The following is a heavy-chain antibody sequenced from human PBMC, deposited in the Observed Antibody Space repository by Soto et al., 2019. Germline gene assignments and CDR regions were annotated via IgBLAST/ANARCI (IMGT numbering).Heavy chain of an antibody. Sequence: SETLSLTCAVSGDPISSSKWWTWVRQTPGKGLEWIGEIDQNGITNYNPSLESRVTILKDNSKNQLSLKLTSVTAVDSAVYYCARLNRDYYYYGMDVWGQGATVTVSS. J-gene: IGHJ6*02. CDR2: IDQNGIT. CDR3: ARLNRDYYYYGMDV. V-gene: IGHV4-4*02. CDR1: GDPISSSKW.